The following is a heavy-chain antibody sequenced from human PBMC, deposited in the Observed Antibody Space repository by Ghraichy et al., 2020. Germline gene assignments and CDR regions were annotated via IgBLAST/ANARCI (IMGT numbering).Heavy chain of an antibody. CDR3: ARDSPLAVAFDI. D-gene: IGHD6-19*01. V-gene: IGHV3-66*01. Sequence: GGSLRLSCAASGFTVSSNYMSWVRQAPGKGLEWVSVIYSGGSTYYADSVKGRFTISRDNSKNTLYLQMNSLRAEDTAVYYCARDSPLAVAFDIWGQGTMVTVSS. CDR2: IYSGGST. CDR1: GFTVSSNY. J-gene: IGHJ3*02.